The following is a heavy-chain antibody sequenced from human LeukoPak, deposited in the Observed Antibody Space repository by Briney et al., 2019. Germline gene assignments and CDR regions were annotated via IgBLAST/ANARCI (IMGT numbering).Heavy chain of an antibody. J-gene: IGHJ4*02. CDR1: GGSISTYY. V-gene: IGHV4-59*08. CDR2: IYYSGST. Sequence: MSSDALSLTCTVSGGSISTYYWSWIRQPPGKGLEWIGYIYYSGSTDYNPSLKSRVTISVDTSKNQFPLRVTSVTAADTAVYYCARHPGIAAAADYFDYWGQGTLVTVSP. D-gene: IGHD6-13*01. CDR3: ARHPGIAAAADYFDY.